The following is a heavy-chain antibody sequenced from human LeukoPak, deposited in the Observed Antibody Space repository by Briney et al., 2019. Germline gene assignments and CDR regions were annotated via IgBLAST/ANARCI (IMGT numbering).Heavy chain of an antibody. CDR2: IRYDGSNK. V-gene: IGHV3-30*02. CDR3: AKVIPPYCSSTSCYKGFDY. CDR1: GFTFSSYG. D-gene: IGHD2-2*02. J-gene: IGHJ4*02. Sequence: GGSLRLSCAASGFTFSSYGMHWVRQAPGKGLEWVAFIRYDGSNKYYADSVKGRFTISRDNSKNTLYLQMNSLRAEDTAVYYCAKVIPPYCSSTSCYKGFDYWGQGTLVTVSS.